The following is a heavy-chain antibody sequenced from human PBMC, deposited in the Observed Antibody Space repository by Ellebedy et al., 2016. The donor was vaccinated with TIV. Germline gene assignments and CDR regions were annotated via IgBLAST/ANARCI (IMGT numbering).Heavy chain of an antibody. CDR1: GASISSYY. V-gene: IGHV4-59*08. CDR2: VYYSGNT. CDR3: ASLGRTRDGPEFEY. Sequence: MPSETLSLTCTVPGASISSYYWSWIRQPPGKGLEWIGSVYYSGNTKYNPSLKSRVPISVDTPKYQISLNLRAVTAADTAVYYCASLGRTRDGPEFEYWGQGTLVTVSS. D-gene: IGHD5-24*01. J-gene: IGHJ4*02.